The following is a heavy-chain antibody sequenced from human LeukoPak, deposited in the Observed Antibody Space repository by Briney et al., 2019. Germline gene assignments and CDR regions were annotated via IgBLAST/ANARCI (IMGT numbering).Heavy chain of an antibody. CDR1: GGTFSSYA. CDR3: ARDGGYYGSRPRGGD. D-gene: IGHD3-22*01. V-gene: IGHV1-69*04. Sequence: SVEVSCKASGGTFSSYAISWVRQAPGQGLEWMGRITPILGIANYAQKFQGRVTITADKSTSTAYMELSSLRSEDAAVYYCARDGGYYGSRPRGGDWGQGTLVTVSS. CDR2: ITPILGIA. J-gene: IGHJ4*02.